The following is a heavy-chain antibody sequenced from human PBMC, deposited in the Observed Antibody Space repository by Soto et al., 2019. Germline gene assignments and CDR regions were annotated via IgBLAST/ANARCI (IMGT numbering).Heavy chain of an antibody. Sequence: QVQLVQSGAEVKKPGSSVKVSCKASGGTFSSYAISWVRQAPGQGLEWMGGIIPIFGTANYAQKFQGRVTITADESTSTAYMELSSLRSEDTAVYYCARGELDTAMPTYDYYGMDVWGQGTTVTVSS. J-gene: IGHJ6*02. V-gene: IGHV1-69*01. CDR1: GGTFSSYA. CDR3: ARGELDTAMPTYDYYGMDV. CDR2: IIPIFGTA. D-gene: IGHD5-18*01.